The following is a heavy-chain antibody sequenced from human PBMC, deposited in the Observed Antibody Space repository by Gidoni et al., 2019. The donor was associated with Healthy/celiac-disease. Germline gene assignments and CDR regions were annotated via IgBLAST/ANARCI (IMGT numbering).Heavy chain of an antibody. D-gene: IGHD6-6*01. CDR3: ATVGLFRPPFDY. Sequence: QVQLVQSGAEVKKPGASVKVACKVSGYTLTELSMHRVRQAPGKGLEWMGGFDPEDGETIYAQKFQGRVTMTEDTSTDTAYMELSSLRSEDTAVYYCATVGLFRPPFDYWGQGTLVTVSS. CDR1: GYTLTELS. V-gene: IGHV1-24*01. J-gene: IGHJ4*02. CDR2: FDPEDGET.